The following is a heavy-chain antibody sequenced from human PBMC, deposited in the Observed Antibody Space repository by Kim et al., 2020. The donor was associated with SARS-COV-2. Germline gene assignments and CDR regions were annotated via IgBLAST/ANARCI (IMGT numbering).Heavy chain of an antibody. V-gene: IGHV3-30*04. CDR3: ARDSYDYVWGSYRWGY. J-gene: IGHJ4*02. CDR1: GFTFSSYA. Sequence: GGSLRLSCAASGFTFSSYAMHWVRQAPGKGLEWVAVISYDGSNKYYADSVKGRFTISRDNSKNTLYLQMNRLRAEDTAVYYCARDSYDYVWGSYRWGYWGQGTLVTVSS. CDR2: ISYDGSNK. D-gene: IGHD3-16*02.